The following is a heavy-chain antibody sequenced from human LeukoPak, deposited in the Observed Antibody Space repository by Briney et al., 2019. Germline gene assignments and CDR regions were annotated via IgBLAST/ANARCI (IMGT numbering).Heavy chain of an antibody. Sequence: GGSLRLSCAASGFTFNGFSMNWVRQAPGKGLEWLSFISSSSSHIHYADSVKGRFTISRDNAKNALYLQMNSLRVEDTAVYYCAKDGRCGGDCYASWGQGTLVTVSS. D-gene: IGHD2-21*02. J-gene: IGHJ4*02. CDR2: ISSSSSHI. CDR1: GFTFNGFS. V-gene: IGHV3-21*01. CDR3: AKDGRCGGDCYAS.